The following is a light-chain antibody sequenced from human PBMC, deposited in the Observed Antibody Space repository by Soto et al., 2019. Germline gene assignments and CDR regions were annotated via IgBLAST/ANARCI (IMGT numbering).Light chain of an antibody. J-gene: IGKJ2*01. V-gene: IGKV1-27*01. CDR2: TAS. Sequence: DIQMTQSPSSLSASVGDRVTITCRASQGISNYLAWYQQKPGKVPKLLIYTASTLQSGVPSRFSGSRSGNDFTLTISRLQPEDVATYYCHKYNSAPYTFGQGTKLEIK. CDR3: HKYNSAPYT. CDR1: QGISNY.